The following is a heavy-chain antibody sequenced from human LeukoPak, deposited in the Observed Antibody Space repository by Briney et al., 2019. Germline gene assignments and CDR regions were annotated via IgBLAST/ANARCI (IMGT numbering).Heavy chain of an antibody. CDR3: ARDLNDSDCGGDCYSFGY. D-gene: IGHD2-21*02. V-gene: IGHV4-59*01. Sequence: SETLSLTCTVSGGSISSYYWSWIRQPPGKGLEWIGYIYYSGSTNYNPSLKSRVTISVDTSKNQFSLKLSSVTAADTAVYYCARDLNDSDCGGDCYSFGYWGQGTLVTVSS. CDR2: IYYSGST. J-gene: IGHJ4*02. CDR1: GGSISSYY.